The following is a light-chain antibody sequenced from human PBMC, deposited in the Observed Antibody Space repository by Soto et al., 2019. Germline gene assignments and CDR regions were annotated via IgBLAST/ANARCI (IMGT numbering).Light chain of an antibody. Sequence: IQMTQSQSSLPASVGDRVTITCRASQTISTYVNWYRQKSGAAPKLLTYDPSNLETGIPSRFSGSASGTNFSLTITRLQQEYIASYYCQQYENLPLTFGGGTKVDIK. CDR2: DPS. V-gene: IGKV1-33*01. CDR3: QQYENLPLT. J-gene: IGKJ4*01. CDR1: QTISTY.